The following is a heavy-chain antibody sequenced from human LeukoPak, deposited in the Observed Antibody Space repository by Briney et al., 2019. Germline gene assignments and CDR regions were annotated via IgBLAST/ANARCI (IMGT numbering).Heavy chain of an antibody. D-gene: IGHD3-22*01. CDR2: IFSSGST. CDR1: GGSIGRYY. V-gene: IGHV4-59*01. J-gene: IGHJ2*01. Sequence: SETLSLTCTVSGGSIGRYYWNWIRQSPGQGLEWVGYIFSSGSTNYNPSLLSRVTISLDTSRNQFSLKLSSVTAADTAVYYCARSDYSESAGYYPYWYLDLWGRGTLVTVSS. CDR3: ARSDYSESAGYYPYWYLDL.